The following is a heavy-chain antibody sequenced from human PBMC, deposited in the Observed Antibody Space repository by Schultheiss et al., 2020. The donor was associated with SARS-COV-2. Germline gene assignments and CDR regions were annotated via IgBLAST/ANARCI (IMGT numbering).Heavy chain of an antibody. J-gene: IGHJ2*01. D-gene: IGHD4-17*01. CDR3: ARPNYDGDYVYWYFDL. CDR1: GYSFTSYW. CDR2: IYPGDSDT. V-gene: IGHV5-51*01. Sequence: GGSLRLSCKGSGYSFTSYWIGWVRQMPGKGLEWMGIIYPGDSDTSYSPSFQGQVTISADKSISTAYLQWSSLKASDTAMYYCARPNYDGDYVYWYFDLWGRGTLVTVSS.